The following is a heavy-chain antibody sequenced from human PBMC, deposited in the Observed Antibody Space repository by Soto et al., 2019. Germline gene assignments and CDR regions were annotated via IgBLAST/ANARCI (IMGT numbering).Heavy chain of an antibody. Sequence: PVGSLRLSCVVSGFSVSGSSIFWVRQATGKGLEWVSLMHRGGSTDNADSVKGRFTTSRDKSKNTLYLHMNGLRVEGTAVYYCARVNTTLVDHFDCWGQGTLVTVSS. J-gene: IGHJ4*02. D-gene: IGHD5-18*01. V-gene: IGHV3-53*01. CDR2: MHRGGST. CDR3: ARVNTTLVDHFDC. CDR1: GFSVSGSS.